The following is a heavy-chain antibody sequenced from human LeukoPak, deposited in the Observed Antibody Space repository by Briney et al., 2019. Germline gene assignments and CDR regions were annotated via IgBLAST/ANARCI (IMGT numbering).Heavy chain of an antibody. CDR2: MNPNSGNT. CDR1: GYTFTSYD. D-gene: IGHD3-22*01. J-gene: IGHJ3*02. CDR3: ARGPGHYYDSSGYYDAFDI. V-gene: IGHV1-8*01. Sequence: GASVKVSCEASGYTFTSYDINWVRQATGQGLEWMGWMNPNSGNTGYAQKFQGRVTMTRNTSISTAYMELSSLRSEDTAVYYCARGPGHYYDSSGYYDAFDIWGQGTMVTVSS.